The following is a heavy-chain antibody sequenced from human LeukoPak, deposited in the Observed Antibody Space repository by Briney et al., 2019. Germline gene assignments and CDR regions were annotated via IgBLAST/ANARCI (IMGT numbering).Heavy chain of an antibody. CDR1: GFTFSNAW. CDR3: TTQSLVYCSSTSCWGNWFDP. J-gene: IGHJ5*02. V-gene: IGHV3-15*01. CDR2: IKSKTDGGTT. Sequence: GGSLRLSCAASGFTFSNAWMSWVRQAPGKGLEWVGRIKSKTDGGTTDYAAPVKGRFTISRDDSKNTLYLQMNSLKTEDTAVYYCTTQSLVYCSSTSCWGNWFDPWGQGTLVTVSS. D-gene: IGHD2-2*01.